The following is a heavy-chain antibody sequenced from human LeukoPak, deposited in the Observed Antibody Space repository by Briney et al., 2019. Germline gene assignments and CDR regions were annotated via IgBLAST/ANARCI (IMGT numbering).Heavy chain of an antibody. J-gene: IGHJ3*02. CDR1: GFTVSSNY. Sequence: GGSLRLSCAASGFTVSSNYMSWVRQAPGKGLEWVSVIYTGGSTYYADSVKGRFTISRDNSKNTLYLQMNSLRAEDTAVCYCARGEPRGHDAFDIWGQGTMVTVSS. D-gene: IGHD1-14*01. CDR3: ARGEPRGHDAFDI. V-gene: IGHV3-53*01. CDR2: IYTGGST.